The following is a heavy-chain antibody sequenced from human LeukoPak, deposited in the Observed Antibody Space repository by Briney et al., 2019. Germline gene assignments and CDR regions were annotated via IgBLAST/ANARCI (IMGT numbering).Heavy chain of an antibody. V-gene: IGHV4-61*02. Sequence: SETLSLTCTVSGGSISSGSYYWSWIRQPAGKGLEWIRRIYTSGSTNYNPSLKSRVTMSVDTSKNQFSLKLSSVTAADTAVYYCAREGSSWPYYYYYYMDVWGKGTTVTVSS. CDR1: GGSISSGSYY. J-gene: IGHJ6*03. CDR3: AREGSSWPYYYYYYMDV. CDR2: IYTSGST. D-gene: IGHD6-13*01.